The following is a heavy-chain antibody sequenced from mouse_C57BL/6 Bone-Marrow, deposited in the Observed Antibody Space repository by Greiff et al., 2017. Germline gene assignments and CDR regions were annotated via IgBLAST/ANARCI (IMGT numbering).Heavy chain of an antibody. Sequence: EVKLVESGGDLVKPGGSLKLSCAASGFTFSSYGMSWVRQTPDKRLEWVATISSGGSYTYYPDSVKGRFTISRDKAKNTLYLQMSSLKSEDTAMYYTVTTYAMDYWGQGTSVTVSS. J-gene: IGHJ4*01. CDR3: VTTYAMDY. D-gene: IGHD2-3*01. CDR1: GFTFSSYG. CDR2: ISSGGSYT. V-gene: IGHV5-6*02.